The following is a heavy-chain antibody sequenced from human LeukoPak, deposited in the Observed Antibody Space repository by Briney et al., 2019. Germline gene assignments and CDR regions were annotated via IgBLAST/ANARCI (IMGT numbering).Heavy chain of an antibody. CDR3: ARDATVWFGELEVDY. V-gene: IGHV3-7*01. Sequence: SGGSLRLSCAASGFTFSSYWMSWVRQAPGKGLEWVANIKQDGSEKYYVDSVKGRFTISRDNAKNSLYLQMNSLRAEDTAVYYCARDATVWFGELEVDYWGQGTLVTVSS. CDR1: GFTFSSYW. J-gene: IGHJ4*02. CDR2: IKQDGSEK. D-gene: IGHD3-10*01.